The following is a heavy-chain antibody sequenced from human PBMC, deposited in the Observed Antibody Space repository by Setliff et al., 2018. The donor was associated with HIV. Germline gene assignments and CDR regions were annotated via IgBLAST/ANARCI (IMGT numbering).Heavy chain of an antibody. CDR1: GGSISSSSHY. CDR2: IYYSGGT. J-gene: IGHJ5*02. Sequence: SETLSLTCTVSGGSISSSSHYWGWIRQPPGKGLGWIGSIYYSGGTYYNPSLKSRVTISVDTSKNQFSLKLSSVTAADTAVYYCARVSRGGSSPGWFDPWGQGTLVTVSS. CDR3: ARVSRGGSSPGWFDP. D-gene: IGHD6-6*01. V-gene: IGHV4-39*07.